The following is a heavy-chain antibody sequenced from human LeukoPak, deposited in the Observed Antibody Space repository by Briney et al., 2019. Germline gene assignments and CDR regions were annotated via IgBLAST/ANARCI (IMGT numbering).Heavy chain of an antibody. CDR2: MNPNSGNT. J-gene: IGHJ4*02. D-gene: IGHD7-27*01. CDR3: ARGRELGIEALS. CDR1: GYTFTSYG. Sequence: ASVKVSCKASGYTFTSYGINWVRQATGQGLEWMGWMNPNSGNTGYAQKFQGRVTITRNTSISTAYMELSSLRSEDTAVYYCARGRELGIEALSWGQGTLVTVSS. V-gene: IGHV1-8*03.